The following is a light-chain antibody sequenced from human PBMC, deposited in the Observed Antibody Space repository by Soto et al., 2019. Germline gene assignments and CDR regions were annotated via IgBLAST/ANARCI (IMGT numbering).Light chain of an antibody. CDR2: DAS. V-gene: IGKV1-17*01. J-gene: IGKJ1*01. CDR3: QQYNSYWT. Sequence: IQMTQSPSSLSASVGDTVTISCRASQGIGNDLGWYQQKPGKAPKVLILDASNLQTGVQSRFSGRGSGTEFTLTISSLQPDDFATYYCQQYNSYWTCGQGTKVDI. CDR1: QGIGND.